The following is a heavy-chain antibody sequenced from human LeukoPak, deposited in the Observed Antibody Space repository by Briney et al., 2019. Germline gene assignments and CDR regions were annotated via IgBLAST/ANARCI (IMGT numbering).Heavy chain of an antibody. CDR1: GFTFSSYG. CDR2: ISYDGSNK. D-gene: IGHD1-26*01. Sequence: PGGSLRLSCAASGFTFSSYGMHWVRQAPGKGLEWVAVISYDGSNKYYADSVKGRFTISRDNSKNTLYLQMNSLRAEDTAVYYCASLSLKGAISHFDYWGQGTLVTVSS. CDR3: ASLSLKGAISHFDY. V-gene: IGHV3-30*03. J-gene: IGHJ4*02.